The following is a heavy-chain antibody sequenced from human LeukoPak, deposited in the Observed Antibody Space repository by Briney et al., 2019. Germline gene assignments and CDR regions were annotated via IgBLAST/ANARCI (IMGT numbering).Heavy chain of an antibody. CDR1: GFTFSSYA. Sequence: GGSLRLSCAASGFTFSSYAMSWDRQAPGKGLEWVSAISGSGGSTYYADSVKGRFTISRDNSKNTLYLQMNSLRAEDTAVYYCAKGGLSHTKLFDYWGQGTLVTVSS. CDR3: AKGGLSHTKLFDY. V-gene: IGHV3-23*01. D-gene: IGHD3-9*01. J-gene: IGHJ4*02. CDR2: ISGSGGST.